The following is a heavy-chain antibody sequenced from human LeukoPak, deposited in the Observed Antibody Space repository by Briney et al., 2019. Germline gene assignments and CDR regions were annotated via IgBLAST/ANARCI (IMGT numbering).Heavy chain of an antibody. Sequence: GGSLRLSCAASGFTFSSSWMHWVRQAPGKGLVWVSRINGGGSSTDYADSVKGRFTISRDNSKNTLYLQMNSLRAEDTAVYYCARDTLPEQVYYYGMDVWGQGTTVTVSS. V-gene: IGHV3-74*01. CDR2: INGGGSST. CDR3: ARDTLPEQVYYYGMDV. D-gene: IGHD1-14*01. CDR1: GFTFSSSW. J-gene: IGHJ6*02.